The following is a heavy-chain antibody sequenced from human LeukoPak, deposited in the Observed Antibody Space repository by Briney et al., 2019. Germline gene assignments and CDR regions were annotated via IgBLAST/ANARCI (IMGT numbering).Heavy chain of an antibody. CDR3: ARESLHISNVDTAWFDP. J-gene: IGHJ5*02. CDR1: GGTFSSYT. CDR2: IIPILCIA. D-gene: IGHD5-18*01. V-gene: IGHV1-69*04. Sequence: SVKVSCKPSGGTFSSYTISWVRQAPGPGLEWMGRIIPILCIANYAQKFQGRVTITADKSTNTAYRELSSLRSEDTAVYYWARESLHISNVDTAWFDPWGQGTLVTVSS.